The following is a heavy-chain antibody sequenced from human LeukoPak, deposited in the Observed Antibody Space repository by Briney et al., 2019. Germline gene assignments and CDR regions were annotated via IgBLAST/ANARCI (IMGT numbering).Heavy chain of an antibody. V-gene: IGHV4-4*07. CDR2: ISPSGST. CDR3: ATLLSDYGAHYFDS. CDR1: GDSISDYF. Sequence: SETLSLTCTVSGDSISDYFWSWIRQPAGKGLEWIGRISPSGSTNYKSSLQSRVAMSIDTSKMQFSLHLTSMTAADTALYYCATLLSDYGAHYFDSWGQGVLVTVSS. J-gene: IGHJ4*02. D-gene: IGHD4-17*01.